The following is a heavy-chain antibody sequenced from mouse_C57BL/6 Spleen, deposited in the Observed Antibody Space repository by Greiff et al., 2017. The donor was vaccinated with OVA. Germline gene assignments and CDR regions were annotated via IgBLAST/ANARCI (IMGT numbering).Heavy chain of an antibody. J-gene: IGHJ2*01. CDR1: GYTFTSYW. V-gene: IGHV1-53*01. Sequence: VQLQQPGTELVKPGASVKLSCKASGYTFTSYWMHWVKQRPGQGLEWIGNINPSNGGTNYNEKFKSKATLTVDKSSSTAYMHLSSLTSEDAAVYYCARSEYYGSNYFDYWGQGTTLTVSS. D-gene: IGHD1-1*01. CDR2: INPSNGGT. CDR3: ARSEYYGSNYFDY.